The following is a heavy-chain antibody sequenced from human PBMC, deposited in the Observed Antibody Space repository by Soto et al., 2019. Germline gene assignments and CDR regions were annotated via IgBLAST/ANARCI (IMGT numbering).Heavy chain of an antibody. V-gene: IGHV1-69*06. CDR2: IVPVSGTT. CDR1: GGTFSHYA. J-gene: IGHJ4*02. D-gene: IGHD2-2*02. CDR3: TRARGYCSGTGCYSGF. Sequence: QVQLVQSGAEVKKPGSSVKVSCKSSGGTFSHYAITWVRQAPGQGLEWMGGIVPVSGTTDYAEKCRGRVTITADKITSTAYMELTSLQSDDTAVYYCTRARGYCSGTGCYSGFWGQGTLVTVSS.